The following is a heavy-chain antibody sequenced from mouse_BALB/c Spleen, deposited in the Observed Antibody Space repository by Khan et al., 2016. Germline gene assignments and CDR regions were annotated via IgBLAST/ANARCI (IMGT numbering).Heavy chain of an antibody. V-gene: IGHV3-2*02. CDR1: GYSITSDYA. Sequence: EVQLQESGPDLVKPSQSLSLTCTVTGYSITSDYAWNWIRQFPGDKLEWMGYISYSGSTSYNPSLKSRISLTRDTSKNQFFLQLNSVTTEDTATYYCARGMITTFDYWGQGTTLTVSS. J-gene: IGHJ2*01. D-gene: IGHD2-4*01. CDR3: ARGMITTFDY. CDR2: ISYSGST.